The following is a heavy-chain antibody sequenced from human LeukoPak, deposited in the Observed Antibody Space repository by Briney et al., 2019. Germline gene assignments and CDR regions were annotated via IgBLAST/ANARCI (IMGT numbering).Heavy chain of an antibody. Sequence: GGSLRLSCAASGFTFSSYTMNWVRQAPGKGLEWVSGIGYTGDSTFYADSVKGRFTVSRDSSKNTLFLHMNSLRAEDTALYYCAKSPTVDAAFDIWGQGTMVTVSS. CDR3: AKSPTVDAAFDI. CDR1: GFTFSSYT. J-gene: IGHJ3*02. D-gene: IGHD4-23*01. CDR2: IGYTGDST. V-gene: IGHV3-23*01.